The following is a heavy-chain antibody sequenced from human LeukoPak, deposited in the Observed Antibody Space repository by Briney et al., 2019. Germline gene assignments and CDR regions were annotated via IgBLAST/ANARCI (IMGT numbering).Heavy chain of an antibody. CDR3: ARLYYGSGSYSGGTDY. D-gene: IGHD3-10*01. CDR2: IYYSGST. CDR1: GGSISSSSYY. J-gene: IGHJ4*02. V-gene: IGHV4-39*07. Sequence: PSETLSLTCTVSGGSISSSSYYWGWIRQPPGKGLEWIATIYYSGSTNYNPSLKSRVTISVDTSKNQFSLKLSSVTAADTAVYYCARLYYGSGSYSGGTDYWGQGTLVTVPS.